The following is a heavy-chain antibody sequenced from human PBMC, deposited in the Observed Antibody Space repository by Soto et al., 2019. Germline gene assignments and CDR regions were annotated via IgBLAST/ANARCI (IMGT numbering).Heavy chain of an antibody. D-gene: IGHD2-15*01. CDR1: GGSISSYY. J-gene: IGHJ6*03. Sequence: PSETLSLTCTVSGGSISSYYWSWIRQPPGKGLEWIGYIYYSGSTNYNPSLKSRVTISVDTSKNQFSLKLSSVTAADTAVYYCARRASDYYYYYYMDVWGKGTTVTVSS. CDR3: ARRASDYYYYYYMDV. V-gene: IGHV4-59*08. CDR2: IYYSGST.